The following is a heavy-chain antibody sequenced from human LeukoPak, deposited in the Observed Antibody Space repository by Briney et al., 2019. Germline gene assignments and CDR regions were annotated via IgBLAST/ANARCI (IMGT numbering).Heavy chain of an antibody. D-gene: IGHD3-22*01. J-gene: IGHJ4*02. CDR1: GFTFSSYG. Sequence: PGGSLRLSCAASGFTFSSYGMHWVRQAPGKGLEWVAFIRWDGIIKYYADSVKGRFTISRDTSKNTLYLQMNSLRAEDTAVYYCARSKSYDSSGNYFDYWGQGNPVSVSS. V-gene: IGHV3-30*02. CDR2: IRWDGIIK. CDR3: ARSKSYDSSGNYFDY.